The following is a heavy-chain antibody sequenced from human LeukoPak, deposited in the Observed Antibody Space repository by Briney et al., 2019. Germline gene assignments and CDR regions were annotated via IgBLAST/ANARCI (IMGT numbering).Heavy chain of an antibody. V-gene: IGHV3-23*01. CDR3: AKAPVTSCRGAFCYPFDS. Sequence: PGGSLRLSCAASGFTLSSYSMSWVRQAAGKGLEWVSAMSGSGGSTYYADSVKGRFTISRHNSRHTVYLQMNSLRAQDAAVYYCAKAPVTSCRGAFCYPFDSWGQGTLVTVSS. D-gene: IGHD2-15*01. CDR1: GFTLSSYS. CDR2: MSGSGGST. J-gene: IGHJ4*02.